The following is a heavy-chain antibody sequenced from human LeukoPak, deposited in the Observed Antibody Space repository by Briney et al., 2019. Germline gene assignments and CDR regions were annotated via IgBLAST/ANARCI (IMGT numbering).Heavy chain of an antibody. CDR1: GFTFRSYA. CDR2: LSGGGGGT. J-gene: IGHJ4*02. CDR3: AKSDAYDTTYYFDF. V-gene: IGHV3-23*01. D-gene: IGHD3-22*01. Sequence: PGGSLGLSCVASGFTFRSYAMNWVRQAPGKGLEWVSTLSGGGGGTYYADSVKGRFTISRDNSKNTLYLQMKSLRAEDTAVYFCAKSDAYDTTYYFDFWGQGTLVTVSS.